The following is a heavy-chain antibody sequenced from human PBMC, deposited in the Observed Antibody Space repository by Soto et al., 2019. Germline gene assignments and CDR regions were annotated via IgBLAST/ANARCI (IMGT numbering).Heavy chain of an antibody. J-gene: IGHJ6*02. V-gene: IGHV1-18*01. D-gene: IGHD2-15*01. Sequence: ASVKVSCKASGYTFTRYGISWVRQAPGQGLEWMGWISADNENTNYAQRFQGRVTMTTDTSTSTVYMELRSLTSDDTAVYYCAREGYCSGGACALYFHDYFGMAVWGQGTTVTVSS. CDR2: ISADNENT. CDR3: AREGYCSGGACALYFHDYFGMAV. CDR1: GYTFTRYG.